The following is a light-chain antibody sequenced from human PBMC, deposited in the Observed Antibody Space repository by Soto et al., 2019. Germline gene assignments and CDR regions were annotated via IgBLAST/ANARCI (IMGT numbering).Light chain of an antibody. V-gene: IGKV3-20*01. CDR3: HQYHSPPQT. J-gene: IGKJ2*01. CDR2: AAS. Sequence: EFVLTQSPGTLSFSPGERATLSCRASQSVSNSYVAWYQQKPGQAPRLLIYAASYRATGIPDKFSGSGSGTDFSLTISRLEPEDSAVYYCHQYHSPPQTFGQGTKVDIK. CDR1: QSVSNSY.